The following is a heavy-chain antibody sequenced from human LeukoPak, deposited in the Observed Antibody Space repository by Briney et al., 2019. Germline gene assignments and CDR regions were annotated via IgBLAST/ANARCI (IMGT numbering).Heavy chain of an antibody. Sequence: MPGGSLRLSCAASGFSFSNCSMNWVRRAPGKGLEWVSSISSSSTYIYYADSLEGRFTISRDNVRNSLYLQMNSLRAEDTAVYYCAGDYEGNLAFDIWGQGTMVTVSS. J-gene: IGHJ3*02. CDR2: ISSSSTYI. D-gene: IGHD4-23*01. CDR1: GFSFSNCS. CDR3: AGDYEGNLAFDI. V-gene: IGHV3-21*01.